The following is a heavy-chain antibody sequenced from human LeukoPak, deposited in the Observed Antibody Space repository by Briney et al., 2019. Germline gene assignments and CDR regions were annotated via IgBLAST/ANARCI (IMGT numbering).Heavy chain of an antibody. J-gene: IGHJ4*02. CDR2: IYTSGST. Sequence: SETLSLTCTVSGGSISSGRYYWSWIRQPAGKGLEWIGRIYTSGSTNYNPSLKSRVTISVDTSKNQFSLKLSSVTAADTAVYYCARDRTGDGYNPFDYWGQGTLVTVSS. CDR1: GGSISSGRYY. V-gene: IGHV4-61*02. D-gene: IGHD5-24*01. CDR3: ARDRTGDGYNPFDY.